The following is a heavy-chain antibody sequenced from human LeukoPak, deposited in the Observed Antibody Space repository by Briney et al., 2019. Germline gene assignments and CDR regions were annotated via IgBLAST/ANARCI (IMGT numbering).Heavy chain of an antibody. V-gene: IGHV4-59*08. Sequence: SETLSLTCTVSGGSISSYYWNWIRQPPGKGLEWIGYIYYSGSTNYNPSLKSRVTISVDTSKSQFSLKLTSVTAADTAVYYCARLAYSGYDSDYWGQGTLVTVSS. CDR3: ARLAYSGYDSDY. CDR1: GGSISSYY. D-gene: IGHD5-12*01. CDR2: IYYSGST. J-gene: IGHJ4*02.